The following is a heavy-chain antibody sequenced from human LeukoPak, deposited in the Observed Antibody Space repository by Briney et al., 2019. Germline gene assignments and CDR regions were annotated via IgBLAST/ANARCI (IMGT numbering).Heavy chain of an antibody. Sequence: PGKSLRLSCVVSGFTFSSYAMHWVRQAPGKGLEWVAVISYDGSNKYHADSVKGRFTISRDNSKNTLYLQMNRLRAEDTAVYYCARVDDYYGSGSYGDIDYWGQGTLVTVSS. CDR1: GFTFSSYA. J-gene: IGHJ4*02. V-gene: IGHV3-30-3*01. D-gene: IGHD3-10*01. CDR2: ISYDGSNK. CDR3: ARVDDYYGSGSYGDIDY.